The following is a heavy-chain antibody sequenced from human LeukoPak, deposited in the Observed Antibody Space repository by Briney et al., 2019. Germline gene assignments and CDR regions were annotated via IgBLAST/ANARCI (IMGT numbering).Heavy chain of an antibody. D-gene: IGHD1-26*01. CDR2: INHSGST. CDR1: NGSFSGYY. Sequence: SETLSLTCAVYNGSFSGYYWTWIRQPPGKGLEWIGEINHSGSTNYNPSLKSRVTISVDTSKNQFSLKLSSVTAADTAVYYCARSGREFDPWGQGTLVTVSS. J-gene: IGHJ5*02. CDR3: ARSGREFDP. V-gene: IGHV4-34*01.